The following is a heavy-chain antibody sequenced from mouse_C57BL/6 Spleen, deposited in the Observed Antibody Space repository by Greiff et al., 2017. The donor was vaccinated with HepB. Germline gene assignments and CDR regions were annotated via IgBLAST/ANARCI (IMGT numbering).Heavy chain of an antibody. D-gene: IGHD3-2*02. Sequence: EVQLQQSGPELVKPGASVKIPCKASGYTFTDYNMDWVKQSHGKSLEWIGDINPNNGGTIYNQKFKGKATLTVDKSSSTAYMELRSLTSEDTAVYYCARRTENSSGYPHYYAMDYWGQGTSVTVSS. V-gene: IGHV1-18*01. J-gene: IGHJ4*01. CDR3: ARRTENSSGYPHYYAMDY. CDR2: INPNNGGT. CDR1: GYTFTDYN.